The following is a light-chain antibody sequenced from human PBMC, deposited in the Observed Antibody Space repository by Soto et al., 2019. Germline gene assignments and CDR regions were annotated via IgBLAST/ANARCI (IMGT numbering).Light chain of an antibody. CDR3: QQRATWPWT. CDR2: DTS. Sequence: PGEEATLSCRASKSIAIYLAWYQQKSGQSPRLLIYDTSNRAPGIPDRFSGSASGTDFTLTISSLEPEDFAVYYCQQRATWPWTFGQGTTVEIK. CDR1: KSIAIY. V-gene: IGKV3-11*01. J-gene: IGKJ1*01.